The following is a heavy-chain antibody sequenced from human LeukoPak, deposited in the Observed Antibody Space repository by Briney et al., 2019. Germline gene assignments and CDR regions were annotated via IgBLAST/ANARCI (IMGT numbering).Heavy chain of an antibody. CDR3: ARVGYYSSGPFSYFDY. Sequence: GGSLRLSCAASGFTFSRYAMHWVRQAPGKGLEWVAVVSYDGSNEYYADSVKGRFTISRDSSENTLYLQMNSLRVEDTAVYYCARVGYYSSGPFSYFDYWGQGTLVTVSS. CDR1: GFTFSRYA. V-gene: IGHV3-30-3*01. CDR2: VSYDGSNE. D-gene: IGHD3-10*01. J-gene: IGHJ4*02.